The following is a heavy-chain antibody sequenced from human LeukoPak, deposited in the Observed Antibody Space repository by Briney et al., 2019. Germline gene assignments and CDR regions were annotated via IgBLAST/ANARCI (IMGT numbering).Heavy chain of an antibody. V-gene: IGHV1-8*01. CDR2: MNPNSGNT. J-gene: IGHJ4*02. CDR1: GYTFTSYD. CDR3: ARSVPLRKGDY. Sequence: ASVKVSCTASGYTFTSYDINWVRQANGQGLEWMGWMNPNSGNTGYAQKFQGRVTMTRNTSISTAYMELSSLRSEDTAVYYCARSVPLRKGDYWGQGTLVTVSS. D-gene: IGHD6-19*01.